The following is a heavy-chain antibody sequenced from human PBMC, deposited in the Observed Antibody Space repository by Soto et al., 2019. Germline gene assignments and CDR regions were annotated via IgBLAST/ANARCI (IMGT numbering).Heavy chain of an antibody. CDR1: GGSITSGDYY. CDR3: ARERLIFGSGSFDY. Sequence: QVQLQESGPGLVKPSQTLSLTCTVSGGSITSGDYYWSWIRQPPGKGLEWIGYIYFSGRSDYNPSLQSRITISVDTSKNQFSLKLSSVTAADTAVYYCARERLIFGSGSFDYWGQGTLVTVSS. CDR2: IYFSGRS. D-gene: IGHD3-10*01. V-gene: IGHV4-30-4*01. J-gene: IGHJ4*02.